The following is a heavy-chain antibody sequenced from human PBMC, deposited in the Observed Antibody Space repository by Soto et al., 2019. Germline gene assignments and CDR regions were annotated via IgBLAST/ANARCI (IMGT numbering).Heavy chain of an antibody. V-gene: IGHV3-9*01. CDR2: ISYNSGSI. CDR3: ARGYCSSSSCPGLDY. J-gene: IGHJ4*02. D-gene: IGHD2-2*01. Sequence: DVQLVESGGGLVQPGRSLRLSCAASGFTFDDYAMHWVRQAPGKGLEWVSGISYNSGSIGYADSVKGRFTISRDNAKNSLYLQMHSLRAVDTAFYYCARGYCSSSSCPGLDYWGQGTLVTVSS. CDR1: GFTFDDYA.